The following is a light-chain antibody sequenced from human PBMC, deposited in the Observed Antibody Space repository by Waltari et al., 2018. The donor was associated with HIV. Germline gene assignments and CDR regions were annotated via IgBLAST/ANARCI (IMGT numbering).Light chain of an antibody. Sequence: QSVLTQPPSVSGAPGQRVTISCSGNSSNIGAGFDVHWYPHLPGTAPKLLTYATPMRPAGAPDRFSGSKSAASASLAIPGLQAEDEADYYCQSYDNSLTSYVFATGTRVTVL. J-gene: IGLJ1*01. V-gene: IGLV1-40*03. CDR3: QSYDNSLTSYV. CDR1: SSNIGAGFD. CDR2: ATP.